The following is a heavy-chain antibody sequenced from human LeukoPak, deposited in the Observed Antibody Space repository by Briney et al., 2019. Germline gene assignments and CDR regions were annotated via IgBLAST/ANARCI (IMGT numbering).Heavy chain of an antibody. Sequence: GGSLRLSCAASGFTFSSYAMSWVRQAPGKGLEWVSAVSGSGTTTHNADSVEGRFSSSRDNSKNSLFLHMNSLRVDDTAVYYCAKGDDSSGRNWFDSWGQGTLVTVSS. D-gene: IGHD3-22*01. CDR3: AKGDDSSGRNWFDS. CDR2: VSGSGTTT. CDR1: GFTFSSYA. V-gene: IGHV3-23*01. J-gene: IGHJ5*01.